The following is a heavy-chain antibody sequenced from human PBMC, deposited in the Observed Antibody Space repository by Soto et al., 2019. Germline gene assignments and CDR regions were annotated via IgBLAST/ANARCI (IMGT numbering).Heavy chain of an antibody. CDR2: VRYTGST. V-gene: IGHV4-59*08. D-gene: IGHD4-17*01. CDR3: TRHDGNYRNVLDY. CDR1: AGSVSGYY. Sequence: QVQLRESGPGLVKPSETLSLTCTVSAGSVSGYYWSWIRQPPGKAPEWIGYVRYTGSTKYNPSLSHRVTMSVDVSNNQFSLSLSSVTAVDTDVYYCTRHDGNYRNVLDYWGQGALVTVSS. J-gene: IGHJ4*02.